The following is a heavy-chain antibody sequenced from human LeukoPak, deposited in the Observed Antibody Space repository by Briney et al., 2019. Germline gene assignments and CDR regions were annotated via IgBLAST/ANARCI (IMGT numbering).Heavy chain of an antibody. D-gene: IGHD2-15*01. CDR2: INPNSDGT. Sequence: GASVKVSCKASGYTFTGYYMHWVRQAPGQGLEWMGWINPNSDGTNYAQKFQGRVTMTRDTSISTAYMELSRLRSDDTAVYYCASSLSSGSGSTPLDYWGQGTLVTVSS. CDR3: ASSLSSGSGSTPLDY. CDR1: GYTFTGYY. J-gene: IGHJ4*02. V-gene: IGHV1-2*02.